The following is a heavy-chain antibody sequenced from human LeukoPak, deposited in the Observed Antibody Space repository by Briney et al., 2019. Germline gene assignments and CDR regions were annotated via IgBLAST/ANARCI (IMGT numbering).Heavy chain of an antibody. V-gene: IGHV4-38-2*01. CDR1: GYSINSGYY. J-gene: IGHJ4*02. CDR3: VRQLVLGVKTFDS. D-gene: IGHD3-3*01. CDR2: IFNSGST. Sequence: PSETLSLTCAVSGYSINSGYYWGWIRQSPGKGLEWIGSIFNSGSTYFNPSLNSRVTISLDTSKNHFSLELKSVTAADTALYFCVRQLVLGVKTFDSWGQGTLVAVSS.